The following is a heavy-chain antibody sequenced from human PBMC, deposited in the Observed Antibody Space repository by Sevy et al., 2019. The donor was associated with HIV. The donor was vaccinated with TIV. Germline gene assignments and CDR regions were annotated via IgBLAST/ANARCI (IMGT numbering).Heavy chain of an antibody. D-gene: IGHD3-22*01. Sequence: SETLSLTCTVSGGSISSGGYYWSWIRQHPGKGLEWIGYIYYSGSTYYNPSLKSRVTISVDTSKNQFSMKLSSVTAADTAVYYCARVRRFSSGPPDDWFDPWGQGTLVTVSS. J-gene: IGHJ5*02. CDR1: GGSISSGGYY. CDR3: ARVRRFSSGPPDDWFDP. V-gene: IGHV4-31*03. CDR2: IYYSGST.